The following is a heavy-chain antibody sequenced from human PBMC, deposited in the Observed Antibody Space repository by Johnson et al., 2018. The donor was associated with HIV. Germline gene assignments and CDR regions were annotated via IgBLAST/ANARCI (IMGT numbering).Heavy chain of an antibody. D-gene: IGHD1-26*01. Sequence: QVQLVESGGGLVKPGGSLRLSCVGSGFTFSDHYMSWVRQAPGNGLEWVSFISSSGSTIYYSDSVTGRFTVSRDNANNSLYLQMNSLRAEDTAVYYCAREVGNAGAFDIWGQGTMVTVSS. CDR2: ISSSGSTI. J-gene: IGHJ3*02. CDR1: GFTFSDHY. V-gene: IGHV3-11*04. CDR3: AREVGNAGAFDI.